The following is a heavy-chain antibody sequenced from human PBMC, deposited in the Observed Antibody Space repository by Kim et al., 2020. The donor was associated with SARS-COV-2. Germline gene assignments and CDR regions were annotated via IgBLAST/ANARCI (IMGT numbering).Heavy chain of an antibody. CDR1: GASMTSGDYY. J-gene: IGHJ4*01. CDR3: VIVAVASGPYPFYF. V-gene: IGHV4-30-4*02. CDR2: ISNSGTT. Sequence: SETLSLTCTVSGASMTSGDYYWSWIRQPPGKGLEWLGLISNSGTTYYNPFLESWLIISLYTAKNQFSLKTTSGTSAETAVVYCVIVAVASGPYPFYF. D-gene: IGHD3-10*01.